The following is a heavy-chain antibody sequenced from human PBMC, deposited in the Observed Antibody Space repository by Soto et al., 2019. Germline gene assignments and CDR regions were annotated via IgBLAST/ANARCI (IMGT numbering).Heavy chain of an antibody. CDR2: TYYRSKWYN. V-gene: IGHV6-1*01. CDR3: ARDRDSGSFGNYFGY. J-gene: IGHJ4*02. Sequence: PSQTLSLTCAISGDSVSSDSAAWIWIRQSPSRGLEWLGRTYYRSKWYNDYEVSVKSRIAINPDTSKNQFSLQLNSVTPEDTAVYYCARDRDSGSFGNYFGYWGQGTLVTVSS. CDR1: GDSVSSDSAA. D-gene: IGHD1-26*01.